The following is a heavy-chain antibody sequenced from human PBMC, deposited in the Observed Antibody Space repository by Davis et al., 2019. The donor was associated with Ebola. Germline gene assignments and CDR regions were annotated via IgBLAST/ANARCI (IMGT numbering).Heavy chain of an antibody. J-gene: IGHJ5*02. CDR1: GYTFTDYN. CDR3: ARGEYGDYVHP. V-gene: IGHV1-2*06. Sequence: ASVKVSCKASGYTFTDYNIHWMRQAPGQGLEWLGRVILKSGATNYAQKFQGRVSMTSDTSTSTVYMELSSLRTKDTAVYFCARGEYGDYVHPWGQGTLVTVSS. D-gene: IGHD4-17*01. CDR2: VILKSGAT.